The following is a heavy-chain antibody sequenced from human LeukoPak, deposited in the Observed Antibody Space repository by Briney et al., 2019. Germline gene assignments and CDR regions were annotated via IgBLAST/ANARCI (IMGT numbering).Heavy chain of an antibody. CDR2: ISSNGGST. CDR1: GFTFSSYA. J-gene: IGHJ4*02. V-gene: IGHV3-64*01. Sequence: PGGSLRLSCAASGFTFSSYAMHWVRQAPGKGLEYVSAISSNGGSTYYANSVKGRFTISRDNSKNTLYLQMNSLRAEDTAVYYCAGADYDFWSGYFVAFDYWGQGTLAIVSS. D-gene: IGHD3-3*01. CDR3: AGADYDFWSGYFVAFDY.